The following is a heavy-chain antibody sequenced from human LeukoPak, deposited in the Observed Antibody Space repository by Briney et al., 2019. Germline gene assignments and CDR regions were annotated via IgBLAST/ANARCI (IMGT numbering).Heavy chain of an antibody. CDR1: GFTFNRSG. CDR3: ARAHPTDYYMDV. J-gene: IGHJ6*03. V-gene: IGHV3-48*01. CDR2: ISSSGSTT. Sequence: GKSLRLSCAASGFTFNRSGMHWVRQAPGKGLEWVSHISSSGSTTYYADSVKGRFTVSRDNAKNSLYLQMISLRAEDTAVYYCARAHPTDYYMDVWGQGTTVTVSS.